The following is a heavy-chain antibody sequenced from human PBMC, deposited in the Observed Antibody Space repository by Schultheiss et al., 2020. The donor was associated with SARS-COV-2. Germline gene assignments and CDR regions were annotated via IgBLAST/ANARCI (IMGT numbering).Heavy chain of an antibody. J-gene: IGHJ4*02. CDR3: AKDSIWFWDLLSFQTFDY. V-gene: IGHV3-30*14. CDR2: ISYDGSNK. CDR1: GFTFSSYA. Sequence: GGSLRLSCAASGFTFSSYAMSWVRQAPGKGLEWVAVISYDGSNKYYADSVKGRFTISRDNSKNTLYLQMSSLRAEDTAVYYCAKDSIWFWDLLSFQTFDYWGQGTLVTVSS. D-gene: IGHD3-10*01.